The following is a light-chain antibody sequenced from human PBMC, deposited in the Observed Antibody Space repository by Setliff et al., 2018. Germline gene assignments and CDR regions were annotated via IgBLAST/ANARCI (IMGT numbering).Light chain of an antibody. CDR3: LSYTSKTTHAL. J-gene: IGLJ2*01. CDR2: EVT. V-gene: IGLV2-14*03. CDR1: SSDVGGYNY. Sequence: QSALAQPAAVSGSPGQSTTISCAGTSSDVGGYNYVSWYQQHPGKAPKLMIYEVTKRPSGVSDRFSGSKSGNTASLTISGLQAEDEADYYCLSYTSKTTHALFAGGTQLTVL.